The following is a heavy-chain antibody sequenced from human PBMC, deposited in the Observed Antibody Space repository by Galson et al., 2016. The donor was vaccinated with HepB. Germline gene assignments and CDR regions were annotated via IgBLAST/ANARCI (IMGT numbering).Heavy chain of an antibody. V-gene: IGHV3-9*01. J-gene: IGHJ4*02. CDR1: GFTFEDYA. CDR3: AKGRRYFDWLLGFDY. D-gene: IGHD3-9*01. CDR2: ISWNSDSI. Sequence: SLRLSCAVSGFTFEDYAMHWVRQVPGKGLEWISGISWNSDSINYAISVKGRFTISRDNAKNSLYLQMNSLRAEDTAFYYCAKGRRYFDWLLGFDYWGQGILVTVSS.